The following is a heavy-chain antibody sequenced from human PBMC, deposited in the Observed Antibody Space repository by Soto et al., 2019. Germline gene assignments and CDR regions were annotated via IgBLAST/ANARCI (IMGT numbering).Heavy chain of an antibody. Sequence: QVQLVQSGAEVKKPGASVKVSCKASGYTFTSYYMHWVRQAPGQGLEWMGIINPSGGSTSYAQKFQGRVTMTRDTSTSTVYMELSSLRSEHTAVYYCARDTIVVVVAASYYYGMDVWGQGTTVTVSS. V-gene: IGHV1-46*01. CDR2: INPSGGST. J-gene: IGHJ6*02. CDR1: GYTFTSYY. CDR3: ARDTIVVVVAASYYYGMDV. D-gene: IGHD2-15*01.